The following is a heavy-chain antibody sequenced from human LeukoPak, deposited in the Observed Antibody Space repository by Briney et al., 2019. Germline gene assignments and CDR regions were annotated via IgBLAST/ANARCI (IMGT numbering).Heavy chain of an antibody. CDR3: ARTITIQLAFDY. CDR1: GGSFSGYY. V-gene: IGHV4-34*01. J-gene: IGHJ4*02. Sequence: SETLSLTCAVYGGSFSGYYWSWIRQPPGKGLEWIGSIYYSGSTYYNPSLKSRVTISVDTSKNQFSLKLSSVTAADTAVYYCARTITIQLAFDYWGQGTLVTVSS. D-gene: IGHD1-1*01. CDR2: IYYSGST.